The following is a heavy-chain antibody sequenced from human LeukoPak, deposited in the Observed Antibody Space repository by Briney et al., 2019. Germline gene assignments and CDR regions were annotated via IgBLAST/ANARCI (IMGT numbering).Heavy chain of an antibody. Sequence: GGSLRLSCAASGFTVNAYAMTWVRQAPGKGLEWVSSISNDGATYYADSVKGRFTISGDNSKNTVYLQVNNLRADDTAVYFCAKRHRTVPGDYYDYWGQGTLVTVSS. CDR3: AKRHRTVPGDYYDY. J-gene: IGHJ4*02. CDR1: GFTVNAYA. V-gene: IGHV3-23*01. D-gene: IGHD2-21*01. CDR2: ISNDGAT.